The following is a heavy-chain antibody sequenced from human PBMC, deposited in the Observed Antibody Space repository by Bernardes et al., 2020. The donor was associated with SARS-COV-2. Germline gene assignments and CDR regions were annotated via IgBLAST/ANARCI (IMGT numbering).Heavy chain of an antibody. D-gene: IGHD3-22*01. J-gene: IGHJ4*02. CDR1: GGYFRDYY. Sequence: SEPLYFTCAVFGGYFRDYYWTCIRRSPGKGLAWIAEINHSENTNYNPSLRSRVTISVDKSKNQFSLELRSVTAADTAVYYCARAAYDAGGYYGLDYWGQGTLFTVSS. V-gene: IGHV4-34*01. CDR2: INHSENT. CDR3: ARAAYDAGGYYGLDY.